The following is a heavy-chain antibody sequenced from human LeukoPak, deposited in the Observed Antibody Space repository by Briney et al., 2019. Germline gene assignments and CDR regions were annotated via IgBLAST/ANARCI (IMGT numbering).Heavy chain of an antibody. CDR2: IRRSSRTI. V-gene: IGHV3-48*01. J-gene: IGHJ4*02. D-gene: IGHD3-10*01. Sequence: GGSLRLSCAASGFTFSSYSMNWVRQAPGKGLEGVSYIRRSSRTIYYADSVKGRFTISRDNAKNSLFLQMNSLRAEDTAVYYCARDGSGRVPEMSAPDYWGQGTLVTVSS. CDR1: GFTFSSYS. CDR3: ARDGSGRVPEMSAPDY.